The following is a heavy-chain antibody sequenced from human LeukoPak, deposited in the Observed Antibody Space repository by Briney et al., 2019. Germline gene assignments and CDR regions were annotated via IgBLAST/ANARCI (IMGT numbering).Heavy chain of an antibody. J-gene: IGHJ2*01. CDR2: ISTSHSYI. D-gene: IGHD4-23*01. Sequence: GGSLRLSCSASGFTFSSYTFNWVRQAPGKGLEWVSSISTSHSYIYYADSLKGRFTISRDSSKNTLYLQMSSLRDEDTAVYYCAKNNDYGGSYWYFDLWGRGTLVTVSS. CDR3: AKNNDYGGSYWYFDL. V-gene: IGHV3-21*01. CDR1: GFTFSSYT.